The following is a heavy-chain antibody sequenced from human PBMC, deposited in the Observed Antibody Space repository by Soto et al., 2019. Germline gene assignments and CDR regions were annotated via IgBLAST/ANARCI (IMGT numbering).Heavy chain of an antibody. CDR2: INAGNGNT. CDR1: GYTFTSYA. V-gene: IGHV1-3*01. D-gene: IGHD5-12*01. CDR3: ASGATDYYYYMDV. J-gene: IGHJ6*03. Sequence: QVQLVQSGAEVKKPGASVKVSCKASGYTFTSYAMHWVRQAPGQRLEWMGWINAGNGNTKYSQKLQGRVTITRDTSASTAYMELSSLRSEDTAVYYCASGATDYYYYMDVWGKGTTVTVSS.